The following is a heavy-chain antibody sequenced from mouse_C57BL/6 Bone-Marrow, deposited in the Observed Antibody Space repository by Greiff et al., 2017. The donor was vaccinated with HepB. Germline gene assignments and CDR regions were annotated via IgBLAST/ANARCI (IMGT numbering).Heavy chain of an antibody. CDR3: ARDGPYDAMDY. J-gene: IGHJ4*01. Sequence: EVHLVESEGGLVQPGSSMKLSCTASGFTFSDYYMAWVRQVPEKGLEWVANINYDGSSTYYLDSLKSRFIISRDNAENILYLQMSSLKSEDTATYYCARDGPYDAMDYWGQGTSVTVSS. CDR1: GFTFSDYY. CDR2: INYDGSST. V-gene: IGHV5-16*01.